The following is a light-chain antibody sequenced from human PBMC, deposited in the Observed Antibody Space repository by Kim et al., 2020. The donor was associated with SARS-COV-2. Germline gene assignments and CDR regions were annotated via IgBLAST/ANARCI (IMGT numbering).Light chain of an antibody. Sequence: TARFTGRSTNIGSKSVHWYQQLPGPAPVLVIYCDSDRPSGIPERFSGSSSGNTATLTISRVEAGDEADYYCQVWDSSSDHVVFGGGTQLTVL. CDR1: NIGSKS. CDR3: QVWDSSSDHVV. CDR2: CDS. V-gene: IGLV3-21*04. J-gene: IGLJ2*01.